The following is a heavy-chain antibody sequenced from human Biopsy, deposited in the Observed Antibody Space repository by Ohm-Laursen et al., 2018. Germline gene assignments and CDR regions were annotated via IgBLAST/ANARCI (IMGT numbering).Heavy chain of an antibody. CDR2: INTENGNT. CDR1: GYTFTSYG. CDR3: ARAKLEPVYYYYGMDV. V-gene: IGHV1-18*01. D-gene: IGHD1-1*01. J-gene: IGHJ6*02. Sequence: SVKVSCNASGYTFTSYGISWVRQAPGQGLEWMGWINTENGNTIYAQNLQGRVTMTADTSTSTAYMEVTSLRSNDTAVYYCARAKLEPVYYYYGMDVWGQGTTVTVSS.